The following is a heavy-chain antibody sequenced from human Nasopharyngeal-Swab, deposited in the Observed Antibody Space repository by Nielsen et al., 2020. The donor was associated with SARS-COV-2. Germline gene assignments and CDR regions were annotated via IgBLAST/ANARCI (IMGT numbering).Heavy chain of an antibody. V-gene: IGHV1-2*02. CDR3: ARDYYDNYDSDY. CDR2: INPDSGDT. Sequence: ASVKVSCKTSGCTFTDYYIHRLRQVPGQGLAWVGFINPDSGDTRYAQKFQGRVTVTRDRSRSTAYIELSRLRSDDTAVYYCARDYYDNYDSDYWGQGTLVTVSS. J-gene: IGHJ4*02. CDR1: GCTFTDYY. D-gene: IGHD3-22*01.